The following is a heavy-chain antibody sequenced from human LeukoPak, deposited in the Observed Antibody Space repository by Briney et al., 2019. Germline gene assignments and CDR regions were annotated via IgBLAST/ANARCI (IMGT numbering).Heavy chain of an antibody. CDR2: IYYSGST. CDR3: ARHLRGEQQLSGFDY. Sequence: SETLSLTCTVSGSSISSYYWSWIRQPPGKGLEWIGYIYYSGSTKYNPSLRSRVTISADTYKNQFSLKLSSVPAADTAVYYCARHLRGEQQLSGFDYWGQGTPVTVSS. V-gene: IGHV4-59*08. J-gene: IGHJ4*02. CDR1: GSSISSYY. D-gene: IGHD6-13*01.